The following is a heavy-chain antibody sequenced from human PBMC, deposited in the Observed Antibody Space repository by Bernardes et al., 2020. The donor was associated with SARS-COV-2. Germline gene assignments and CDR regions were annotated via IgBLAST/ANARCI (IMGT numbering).Heavy chain of an antibody. V-gene: IGHV3-13*01. J-gene: IGHJ3*02. CDR2: IGTAGDT. CDR1: GFTFSSYD. Sequence: GGSLRLSCAASGFTFSSYDMHWVRQATGKGLEWVSAIGTAGDTYYPGSVKGRFTISRENAKNSLYLQMNSLRAGDTAVYYCARGMGSSSWLPHDAFDIWGQGTMVTVSS. CDR3: ARGMGSSSWLPHDAFDI. D-gene: IGHD6-13*01.